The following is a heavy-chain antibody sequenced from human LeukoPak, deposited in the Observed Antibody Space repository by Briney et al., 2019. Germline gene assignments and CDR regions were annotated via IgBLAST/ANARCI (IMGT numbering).Heavy chain of an antibody. V-gene: IGHV4-34*01. D-gene: IGHD3-22*01. Sequence: SETLSLTCAVYGGSFSGYYWSWLRQPPGKGLEWIGEINHSGSTNYNPSLKSRVTISVDTSKNQFSLKLSSVTAADTAVYYCARGYYYDSSGYYWKWGQGTLVTVSS. CDR1: GGSFSGYY. CDR2: INHSGST. J-gene: IGHJ4*02. CDR3: ARGYYYDSSGYYWK.